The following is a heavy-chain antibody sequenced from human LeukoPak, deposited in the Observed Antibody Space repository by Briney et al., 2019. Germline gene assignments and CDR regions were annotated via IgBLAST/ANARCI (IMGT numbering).Heavy chain of an antibody. CDR1: GYTFTTYT. J-gene: IGHJ5*02. CDR2: INAGNGNT. CDR3: AGRLKQQLVFGSNVNWFDP. D-gene: IGHD6-13*01. Sequence: GASVEVSCKASGYTFTTYTIHWVRQAPGQRLEWMGWINAGNGNTKYSQEFQDRVTITRDTSASTAYMELSSLRSEDTAVYYCAGRLKQQLVFGSNVNWFDPWGQGTLVTVSS. V-gene: IGHV1-3*03.